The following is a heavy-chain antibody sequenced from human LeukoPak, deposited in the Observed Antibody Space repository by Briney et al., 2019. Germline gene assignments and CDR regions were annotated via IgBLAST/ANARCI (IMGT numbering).Heavy chain of an antibody. J-gene: IGHJ6*02. CDR1: GGYISSGGYY. CDR3: AGNVDTAMVAYYYYYGMDV. V-gene: IGHV4-31*03. Sequence: SQTLSLTCTVSGGYISSGGYYWSWTRQHPGKGLEWIGYIYYSGSTYYNPSLKSRVTISVDTSKNQFSLKLSSVTAADTAVYYCAGNVDTAMVAYYYYYGMDVWGQGTTVTVSS. CDR2: IYYSGST. D-gene: IGHD5-18*01.